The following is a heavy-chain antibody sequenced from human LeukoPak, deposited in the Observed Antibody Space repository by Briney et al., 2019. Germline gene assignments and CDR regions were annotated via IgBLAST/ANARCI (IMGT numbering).Heavy chain of an antibody. D-gene: IGHD1-14*01. CDR3: ARPALVSGGAFDI. CDR2: IYYSGST. Sequence: SETLSLTCTVSSGSISSYYWSWIRQPPGKGLEWIGYIYYSGSTNYNPSLKSRVTISVDTSKNQFSLKLSSVTAADTAVYYCARPALVSGGAFDIWGQGTMVTVSS. V-gene: IGHV4-59*08. CDR1: SGSISSYY. J-gene: IGHJ3*02.